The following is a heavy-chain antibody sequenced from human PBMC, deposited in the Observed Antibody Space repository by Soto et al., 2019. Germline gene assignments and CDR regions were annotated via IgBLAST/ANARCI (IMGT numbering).Heavy chain of an antibody. J-gene: IGHJ3*02. CDR3: ASPGEVLVDGAFDI. Sequence: GGSLRLSCAASGFTVSSNYMSWVRQAPGKGLEWVSVIYSGGSTYYADSVKGRFTISRDNSKNTLYLQMNSLRAEDTAVYYCASPGEVLVDGAFDIWGQGTMVTVSS. V-gene: IGHV3-53*01. CDR1: GFTVSSNY. D-gene: IGHD3-16*01. CDR2: IYSGGST.